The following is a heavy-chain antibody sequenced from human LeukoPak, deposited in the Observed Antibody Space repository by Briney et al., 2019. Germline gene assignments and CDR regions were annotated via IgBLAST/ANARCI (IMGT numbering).Heavy chain of an antibody. CDR1: GGSISSYY. Sequence: SETLSLTCTVSGGSISSYYWSWLRQPAGKGLEWIGRIYTSGSTNYNPSLKSRVTMSVDTSKNQSSLKLSSVTAADTAVYYCARDLQYCSSTSCYIAFDIWGQGTMVTVSS. J-gene: IGHJ3*02. D-gene: IGHD2-2*02. V-gene: IGHV4-4*07. CDR2: IYTSGST. CDR3: ARDLQYCSSTSCYIAFDI.